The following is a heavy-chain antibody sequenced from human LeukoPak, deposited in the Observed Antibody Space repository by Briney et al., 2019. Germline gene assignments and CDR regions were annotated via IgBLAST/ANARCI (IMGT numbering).Heavy chain of an antibody. Sequence: SETLSLTCTVSGGSISSGDYYWSRIRQHPGKGLEWIGYIYYSGSTYYNPSLNSRVTISVDTSKNQFSLKLSSVTAADTALYYCARDRGYYYDSSGYAIWGQGTLVTVSS. V-gene: IGHV4-31*03. J-gene: IGHJ4*02. D-gene: IGHD3-22*01. CDR1: GGSISSGDYY. CDR2: IYYSGST. CDR3: ARDRGYYYDSSGYAI.